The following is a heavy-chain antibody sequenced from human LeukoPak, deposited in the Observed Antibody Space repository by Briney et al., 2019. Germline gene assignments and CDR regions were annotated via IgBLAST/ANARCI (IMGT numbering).Heavy chain of an antibody. Sequence: SETLSLTCTVPGGSISSSDYYWGWIRQPPGRGLEWVGNIFHSGTTYYDPSLKSRVIISVDTSKNQFSLKLSSVTAADTALYYCARHNFRNDYNRPFDYWGQGTLVTVSS. J-gene: IGHJ4*02. D-gene: IGHD5-24*01. V-gene: IGHV4-39*01. CDR3: ARHNFRNDYNRPFDY. CDR2: IFHSGTT. CDR1: GGSISSSDYY.